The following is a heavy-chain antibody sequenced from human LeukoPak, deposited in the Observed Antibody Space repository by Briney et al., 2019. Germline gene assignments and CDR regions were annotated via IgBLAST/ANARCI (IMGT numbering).Heavy chain of an antibody. J-gene: IGHJ4*02. CDR3: AKDHRLLLYYFDY. Sequence: GGSLRLSCAASGFTFSSYAMSWVRQAPGKGLEWVSAISGSGSTTYYADSVKGRFTISRDNSKNTLYLQMNSLRAEDTAVYYCAKDHRLLLYYFDYWGQGTLVTVSS. CDR2: ISGSGSTT. D-gene: IGHD1-26*01. V-gene: IGHV3-23*01. CDR1: GFTFSSYA.